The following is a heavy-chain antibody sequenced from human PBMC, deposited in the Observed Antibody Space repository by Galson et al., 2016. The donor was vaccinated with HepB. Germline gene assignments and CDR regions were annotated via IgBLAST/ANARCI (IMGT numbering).Heavy chain of an antibody. CDR1: GFTFGDYA. CDR3: SRGGVYYDSSGYYGSP. V-gene: IGHV3-49*03. Sequence: SLRLSCAASGFTFGDYAMSWFRQAPGKGLEWVGFIRSKAYGGTPEYAASVKGRFTISRDDSKSIAYLQMNSLKTEDTVVYYCSRGGVYYDSSGYYGSPWGQGTLVTVSS. D-gene: IGHD3-22*01. J-gene: IGHJ5*02. CDR2: IRSKAYGGTP.